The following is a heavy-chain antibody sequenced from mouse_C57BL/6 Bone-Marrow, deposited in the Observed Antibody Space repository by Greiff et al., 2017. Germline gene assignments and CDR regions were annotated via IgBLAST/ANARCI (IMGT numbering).Heavy chain of an antibody. V-gene: IGHV1-69*01. CDR1: GYTFTSYW. Sequence: QVQLQQPGAELVMPGASVKLSCKASGYTFTSYWMHWVKQRPGQGLEWIGEIDPSDSYTNYNQKFKGKSTLTVDKSSSTASMQLSSLTSEDYAVYYCARSRDYYYGSSSFAYWGQGTLVTVSA. CDR3: ARSRDYYYGSSSFAY. CDR2: IDPSDSYT. D-gene: IGHD1-1*01. J-gene: IGHJ3*01.